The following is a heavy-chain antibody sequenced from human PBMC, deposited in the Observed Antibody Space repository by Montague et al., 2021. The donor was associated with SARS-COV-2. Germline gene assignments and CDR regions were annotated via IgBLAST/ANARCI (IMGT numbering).Heavy chain of an antibody. CDR2: IYYSGST. D-gene: IGHD6-13*01. V-gene: IGHV4-31*03. J-gene: IGHJ5*02. CDR1: GGSISSGGYY. CDR3: ARGGYSSSWYGRRNWFDP. Sequence: TLSLTCTVSGGSISSGGYYWSWIRQPPGKGLEWIGYIYYSGSTYYNPSLKSRVTISVDTSKNQFSLKLSSVTAADTAVYYCARGGYSSSWYGRRNWFDPWGQGTLVTVSS.